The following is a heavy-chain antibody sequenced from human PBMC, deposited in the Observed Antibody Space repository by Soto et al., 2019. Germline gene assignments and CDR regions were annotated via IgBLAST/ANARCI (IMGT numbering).Heavy chain of an antibody. CDR2: IDWDDDK. V-gene: IGHV2-70*04. Sequence: SGPTLVNPTQTLTLTCTFSGSSLSTSGMRVSWIRQPPGKALEWLARIDWDDDKFYSTSLKTRLTISKDTSKNQVVLTMTNMDPVDTATYYCARIPSAMAHFDYWGQGTLVTVSS. D-gene: IGHD5-18*01. CDR1: GSSLSTSGMR. J-gene: IGHJ4*02. CDR3: ARIPSAMAHFDY.